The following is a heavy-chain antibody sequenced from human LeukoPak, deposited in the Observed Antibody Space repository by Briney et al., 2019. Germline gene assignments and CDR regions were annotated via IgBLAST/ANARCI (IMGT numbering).Heavy chain of an antibody. CDR1: GFTFSSYS. D-gene: IGHD5-12*01. V-gene: IGHV3-21*01. CDR2: ISSSSSYI. Sequence: GGSLRLSCAASGFTFSSYSMNWVRQAPGKGLEWVSSISSSSSYIYYGDSVKGRFTISRDNAKDSLYLQMNSLRAEDTAVYYRARDYEIYWGQGTLVTVSS. CDR3: ARDYEIY. J-gene: IGHJ4*02.